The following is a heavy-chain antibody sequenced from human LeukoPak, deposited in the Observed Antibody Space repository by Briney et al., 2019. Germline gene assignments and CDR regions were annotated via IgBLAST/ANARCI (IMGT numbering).Heavy chain of an antibody. D-gene: IGHD3-10*01. CDR2: IAYSGST. V-gene: IGHV4-59*01. CDR3: ARDDYRGVTNFDP. Sequence: SETLSLTCSVSGGSISPYFWSWIRQPPGKGLEWIGYIAYSGSTNYNPSLKSQVTISVDTSKNQFSLHLSSVTAADTAVYYCARDDYRGVTNFDPWGQGTLVTVSS. CDR1: GGSISPYF. J-gene: IGHJ5*02.